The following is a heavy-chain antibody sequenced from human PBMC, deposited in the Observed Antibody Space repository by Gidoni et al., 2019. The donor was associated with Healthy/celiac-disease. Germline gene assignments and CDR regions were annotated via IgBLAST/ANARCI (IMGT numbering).Heavy chain of an antibody. CDR1: GGSFSGYY. Sequence: QVQLQQWGAGLLKPSATLSLTCAVYGGSFSGYYWSWNRQPPGKGLEWMGEINHSGSTNYNPSLKSRVTISVDTSKNQFSLKLSAVTAADTAVYYCARGREDYYGMDVWGQGTTVTVSS. CDR2: INHSGST. V-gene: IGHV4-34*01. J-gene: IGHJ6*02. CDR3: ARGREDYYGMDV.